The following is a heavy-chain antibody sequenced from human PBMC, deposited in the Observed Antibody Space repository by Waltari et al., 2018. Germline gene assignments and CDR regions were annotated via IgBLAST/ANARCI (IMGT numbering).Heavy chain of an antibody. Sequence: QVQLVQSGAEVNQPGASVKVSCKASGYRFTYYDINWVRQAAGQGLEWMGWMNPNSGNTEDAQKFQGRVSMTRNNSINTAYMELRSLTSDDTAVYYCARGPRTVMPWGQGTLVTVSS. V-gene: IGHV1-8*02. CDR3: ARGPRTVMP. J-gene: IGHJ5*02. CDR2: MNPNSGNT. CDR1: GYRFTYYD. D-gene: IGHD1-1*01.